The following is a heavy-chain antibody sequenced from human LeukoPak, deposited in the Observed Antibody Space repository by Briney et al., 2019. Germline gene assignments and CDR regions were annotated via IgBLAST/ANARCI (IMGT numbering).Heavy chain of an antibody. D-gene: IGHD4-11*01. J-gene: IGHJ4*02. CDR1: GFTFDDYT. Sequence: GGSLRLSCAASGFTFDDYTMHWVRHAPGKGLEWVSLISWDGGSTYYADSVKGRFTISRDNSKNLLYLQMDSLRAEDTAVYYCARDPTQYLRYGYFDYWGQGTLVTVSS. V-gene: IGHV3-43*01. CDR3: ARDPTQYLRYGYFDY. CDR2: ISWDGGST.